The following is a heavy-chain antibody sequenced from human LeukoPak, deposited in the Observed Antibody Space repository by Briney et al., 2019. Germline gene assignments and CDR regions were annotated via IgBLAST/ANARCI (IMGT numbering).Heavy chain of an antibody. CDR1: GFTFTTYT. Sequence: GGSLRLSCAASGFTFTTYTMRWVRQAPGKGLEWVSYISSSGSTIYYADSVKGRFTISRDNAKNSLYLQMNSLRAEDTAVYYCARDGRSSTSQSVADDAFDIWGQGTMVTVSS. V-gene: IGHV3-48*04. J-gene: IGHJ3*02. CDR3: ARDGRSSTSQSVADDAFDI. D-gene: IGHD2-2*01. CDR2: ISSSGSTI.